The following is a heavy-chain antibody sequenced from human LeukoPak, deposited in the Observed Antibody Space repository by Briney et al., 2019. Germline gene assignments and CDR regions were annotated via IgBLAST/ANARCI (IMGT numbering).Heavy chain of an antibody. J-gene: IGHJ5*02. V-gene: IGHV3-74*01. CDR1: GFTFSSYW. CDR2: INSDGSST. CDR3: ARERGLWLIAARRNWFDP. Sequence: GGSLRLSCTASGFTFSSYWMHWVRQAPGKGLVWVSRINSDGSSTSYADSVKGRFTISRDNAKNTLYLQMNSLRAGDTAVYYCARERGLWLIAARRNWFDPWGQGTLVTVSS. D-gene: IGHD6-6*01.